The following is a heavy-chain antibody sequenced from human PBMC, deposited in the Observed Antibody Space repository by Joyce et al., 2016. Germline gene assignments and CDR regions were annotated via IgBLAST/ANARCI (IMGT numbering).Heavy chain of an antibody. J-gene: IGHJ5*02. CDR1: GASIISDTYY. V-gene: IGHV4-39*01. Sequence: QLQLQGSGPGLMKPSETLSLTCTVSGASIISDTYYWGWIRQPPGKGLEWIGSISYSGGTYYNPSLKGRVKVSVDTSRNQFSLNLYSVTAADTSVYYCARSSAIVFWFDPWGQGALVTVSS. CDR2: ISYSGGT. D-gene: IGHD2/OR15-2a*01. CDR3: ARSSAIVFWFDP.